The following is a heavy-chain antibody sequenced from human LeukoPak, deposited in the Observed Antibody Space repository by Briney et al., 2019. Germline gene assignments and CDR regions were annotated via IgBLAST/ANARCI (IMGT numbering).Heavy chain of an antibody. V-gene: IGHV1-18*01. D-gene: IGHD6-6*01. CDR3: ARSKIAARAYYYYYMDV. Sequence: ASVKVSCKASGYTFTSYSISWVRQAPGQGLEWMGWISAYNGNTNYAQKLQGRVTMTTDTSTSTAYMELRSLRSDDTAVYYCARSKIAARAYYYYYMDVWGKGTTVTVSS. CDR2: ISAYNGNT. CDR1: GYTFTSYS. J-gene: IGHJ6*03.